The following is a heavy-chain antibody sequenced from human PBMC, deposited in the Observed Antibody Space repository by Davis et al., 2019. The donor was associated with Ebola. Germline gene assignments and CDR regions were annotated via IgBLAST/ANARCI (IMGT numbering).Heavy chain of an antibody. D-gene: IGHD6-19*01. CDR2: IRFDGNYE. V-gene: IGHV3-30*02. CDR3: AKDYSSDWNIDS. Sequence: GGSLRLSCAASGFTFRGYGMLWVRQAPGKGLECVAFIRFDGNYEYYGDSVKGRFTVSRDNSKNTLYLEMSSLRTDDTAVYYCAKDYSSDWNIDSWGQGTLVTVSS. CDR1: GFTFRGYG. J-gene: IGHJ4*02.